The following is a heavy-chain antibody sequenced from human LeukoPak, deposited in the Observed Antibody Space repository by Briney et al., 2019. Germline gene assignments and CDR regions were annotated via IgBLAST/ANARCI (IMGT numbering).Heavy chain of an antibody. CDR3: ARDPYSGSYGDYYYYYMDV. D-gene: IGHD1-26*01. J-gene: IGHJ6*03. Sequence: QSGGSLRLSCAASGFTFSSYGMSWVRQAPGKGLEWVSAISGSGGSTYYADSVKGRFTISRDNAKSSLYLQMNSLRDEDTAVYYCARDPYSGSYGDYYYYYMDVWGKGTTVTISS. CDR2: ISGSGGST. CDR1: GFTFSSYG. V-gene: IGHV3-23*01.